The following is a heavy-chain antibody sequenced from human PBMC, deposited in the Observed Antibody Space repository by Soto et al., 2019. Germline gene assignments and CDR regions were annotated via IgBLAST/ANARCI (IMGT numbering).Heavy chain of an antibody. Sequence: QVQLVESGGGLVKPGGSLRLSCAASGFTFSDYYMSWIRQAPGKGLEWVSYISSSSSYTNYADSVKGRFTISRDNAKNSLYLQINSLRAEDTAVYYCARDHHRYSGYDYVDYWGKGTLVTVSS. D-gene: IGHD5-12*01. CDR2: ISSSSSYT. CDR3: ARDHHRYSGYDYVDY. CDR1: GFTFSDYY. J-gene: IGHJ4*02. V-gene: IGHV3-11*05.